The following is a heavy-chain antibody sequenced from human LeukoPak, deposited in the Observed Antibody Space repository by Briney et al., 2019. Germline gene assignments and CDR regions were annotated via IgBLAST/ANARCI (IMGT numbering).Heavy chain of an antibody. V-gene: IGHV4-34*01. CDR1: GGSFSGYY. CDR3: ARSSSWYTYAFDI. Sequence: PSETLSLTCAAYGGSFSGYYWSWIRQPPGKGLEWIGEINHSGSTNYNPSLKSRVTISVDTSKNQFSLKLSSVTAADTAVYYCARSSSWYTYAFDIWGQGTMVTVSS. CDR2: INHSGST. J-gene: IGHJ3*02. D-gene: IGHD6-13*01.